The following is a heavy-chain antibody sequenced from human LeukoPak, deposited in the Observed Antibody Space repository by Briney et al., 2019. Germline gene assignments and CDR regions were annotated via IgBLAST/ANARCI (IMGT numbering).Heavy chain of an antibody. D-gene: IGHD3-22*01. CDR1: GSIFTHCY. CDR2: ISPNSGGT. V-gene: IGHV1-2*02. J-gene: IGHJ4*02. CDR3: ARVSRFYYDSSGDFDY. Sequence: ASVTVSFTSSGSIFTHCYLHWVRQAPGQGPGGMGWISPNSGGTKYAQKFRGRFTMTRATSINTAYMELSRLKSDDTAVYYCARVSRFYYDSSGDFDYWGPGTQVIVSS.